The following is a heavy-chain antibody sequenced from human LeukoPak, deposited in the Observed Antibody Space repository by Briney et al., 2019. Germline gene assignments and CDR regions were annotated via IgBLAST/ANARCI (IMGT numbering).Heavy chain of an antibody. CDR3: AKTHYDLLDV. CDR1: GFSFSTSP. Sequence: PGGSLRLSCAASGFSFSTSPMSWVRQPPGKGLEWVSAMNNGPGATFYRDSVRGRFTNSRDDSKSTLYLQMNSLRAEDTGTYYCAKTHYDLLDVWGQGTTVTVSS. J-gene: IGHJ6*02. CDR2: MNNGPGAT. V-gene: IGHV3-23*01. D-gene: IGHD5-12*01.